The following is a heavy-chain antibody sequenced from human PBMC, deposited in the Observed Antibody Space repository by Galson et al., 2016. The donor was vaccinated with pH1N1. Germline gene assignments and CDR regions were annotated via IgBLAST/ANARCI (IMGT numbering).Heavy chain of an antibody. Sequence: TLSLTCTVSGGSISSGSSYWSWIRQHPGEGLEWLGYVYYSGSTYYNPSLKSRLTISVDTSKNQFSLKLRSVTAADTAVYYCARDYRELLGDGFDIWGQGTTVTVSA. D-gene: IGHD1-26*01. CDR3: ARDYRELLGDGFDI. CDR2: VYYSGST. V-gene: IGHV4-31*03. CDR1: GGSISSGSSY. J-gene: IGHJ3*02.